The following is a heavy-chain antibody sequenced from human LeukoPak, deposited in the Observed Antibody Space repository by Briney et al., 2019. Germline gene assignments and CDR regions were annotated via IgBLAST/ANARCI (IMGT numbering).Heavy chain of an antibody. J-gene: IGHJ5*02. CDR1: GFSFSSYN. CDR3: APSAAGYSYGPPFDP. CDR2: ISFSGTYI. V-gene: IGHV3-21*01. D-gene: IGHD5-18*01. Sequence: PGGSLRLSCAASGFSFSSYNMNWVRQAPGKGLEWVASISFSGTYIYYADSVKGRFTISRDNAKNSLYLQMNSLRAEDTAVYYCAPSAAGYSYGPPFDPWGQGTLVTVSS.